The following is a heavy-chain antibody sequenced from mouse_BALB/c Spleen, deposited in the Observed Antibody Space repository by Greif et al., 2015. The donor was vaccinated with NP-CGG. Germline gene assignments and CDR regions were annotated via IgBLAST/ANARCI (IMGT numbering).Heavy chain of an antibody. V-gene: IGHV5-17*02. CDR2: ISSGSSTI. CDR3: ARTTVVAYYAMDY. J-gene: IGHJ4*01. D-gene: IGHD1-1*01. CDR1: GFTFSSLG. Sequence: EVHLVESGRGLVQPGGSRKLSCAASGFTFSSLGMHWVRQAPEKGQEWVAYISSGSSTIYYADTVKGRFTISRDNPKNTLFLQMTSLRSEDTAMYYCARTTVVAYYAMDYWGQGTSVTVSS.